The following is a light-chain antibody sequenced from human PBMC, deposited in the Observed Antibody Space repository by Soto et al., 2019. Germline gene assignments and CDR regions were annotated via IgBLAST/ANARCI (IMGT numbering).Light chain of an antibody. CDR2: WAS. V-gene: IGKV4-1*01. CDR1: QSIFYSSNNKNY. J-gene: IGKJ1*01. Sequence: DIVMTQSPDSLAVSLGERATINCKSSQSIFYSSNNKNYLAWFQQKPGQPTKLLIYWASTRESGVPARFSGSGSGTDFTLTISGLQAEDVAVYYCQQYYSAPTWTFGQGTKVEIK. CDR3: QQYYSAPTWT.